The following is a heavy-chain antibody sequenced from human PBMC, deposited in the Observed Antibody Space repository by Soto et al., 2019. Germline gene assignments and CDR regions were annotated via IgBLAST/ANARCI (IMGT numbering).Heavy chain of an antibody. Sequence: PGGSLRLSCVASGLTFSDHYMDWVRQAPGEGLEWVGRIRNTANRHTTEYAESVKGRFTISRDDSKNSLFLQMNSLKTEDTAVYYCARSERGSSNYYFDYWGQGTMVTVSS. D-gene: IGHD1-1*01. CDR2: IRNTANRHTT. CDR3: ARSERGSSNYYFDY. V-gene: IGHV3-72*01. J-gene: IGHJ4*02. CDR1: GLTFSDHY.